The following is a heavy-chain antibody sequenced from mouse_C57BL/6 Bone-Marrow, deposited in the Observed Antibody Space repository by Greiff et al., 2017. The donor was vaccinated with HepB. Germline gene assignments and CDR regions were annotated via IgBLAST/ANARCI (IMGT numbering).Heavy chain of an antibody. CDR2: ITHSGET. V-gene: IGHV12-3*01. D-gene: IGHD2-5*01. CDR1: GFPITSGYY. Sequence: VKLLESGPGLVKPSQSLFLTCSITGFPITSGYYWIWIRQSPGKPLEWMGYITHSGETFYNPSLQSPISITRETSKNQFFLQLNSVTTEDTAMYYCAGVYSNYGYFDVWGTGTTVTVSS. J-gene: IGHJ1*03. CDR3: AGVYSNYGYFDV.